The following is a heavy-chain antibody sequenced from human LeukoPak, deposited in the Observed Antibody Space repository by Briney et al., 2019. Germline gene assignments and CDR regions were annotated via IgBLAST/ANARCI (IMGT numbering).Heavy chain of an antibody. Sequence: TGGSLRLSCAASGFTFSTFGMSWVRQAPGKGLEWVANIKQDGSEKYYVDSVKGRFTIFRDNAKNSLFLLLSSLGAEDTAVYYCARGPRYFDLWGRGTLVTVSS. J-gene: IGHJ2*01. CDR1: GFTFSTFG. CDR2: IKQDGSEK. CDR3: ARGPRYFDL. V-gene: IGHV3-7*01.